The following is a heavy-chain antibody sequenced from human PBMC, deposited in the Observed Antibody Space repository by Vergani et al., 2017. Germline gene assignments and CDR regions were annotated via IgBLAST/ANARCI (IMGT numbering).Heavy chain of an antibody. V-gene: IGHV4-38-2*01. CDR1: GFSIDNGYY. D-gene: IGHD3-9*01. CDR3: ARRSGIVYDIFSGTKYFFDF. Sequence: QVQLQESGPGLVKPPGTLSLTCAVSGFSIDNGYYWDWIRQPPGKGLEWIGRIYRTGRTHFNPSLKSRVTISVDTSNNHFSLRLNSLTAADTAVYYCARRSGIVYDIFSGTKYFFDFWCQGTLVTVSS. CDR2: IYRTGRT. J-gene: IGHJ4*02.